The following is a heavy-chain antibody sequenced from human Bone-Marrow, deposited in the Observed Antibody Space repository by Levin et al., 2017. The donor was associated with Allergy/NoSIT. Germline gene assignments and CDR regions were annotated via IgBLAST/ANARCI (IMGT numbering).Heavy chain of an antibody. Sequence: SVKVSCKDSGGTFKSYTFSWVRLAPGQGLEWMGGIIPMFGATNYAEKFRGRVTITADDSTMTVYMEVNSLRVEDTAVYYCARDEGLGLEVSSWGQGTRVTVSS. CDR2: IIPMFGAT. CDR1: GGTFKSYT. J-gene: IGHJ4*02. CDR3: ARDEGLGLEVSS. D-gene: IGHD3-22*01. V-gene: IGHV1-69*13.